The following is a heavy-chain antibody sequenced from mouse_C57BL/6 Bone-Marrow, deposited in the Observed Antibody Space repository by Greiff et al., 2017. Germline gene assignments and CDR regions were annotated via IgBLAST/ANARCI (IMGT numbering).Heavy chain of an antibody. V-gene: IGHV1-69*01. Sequence: QVQLQQPGAELVMPGASVKLSCKASGYTFTSYWMHWVKQRPGQGLEWIGEIDPSDSYTNYNQKFKGKSTLTVDKSSSTAYMQLSSLTSEVSAVYYGAREYYGKGYYAMDYGGQGTSVTVSS. J-gene: IGHJ4*01. CDR1: GYTFTSYW. CDR3: AREYYGKGYYAMDY. D-gene: IGHD2-1*01. CDR2: IDPSDSYT.